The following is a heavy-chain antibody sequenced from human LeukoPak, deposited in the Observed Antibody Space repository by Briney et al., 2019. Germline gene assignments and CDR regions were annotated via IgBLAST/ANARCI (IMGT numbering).Heavy chain of an antibody. Sequence: PGGSLRLSCSASGFTFSNYIMHWVRQAPGKGLDWVAVIIENGNRQYYADAVKGRFTISRDNYKTTLFLQMQSLRGEDTAMYYCARVQGGGYRTADSWGQGTLVTVSS. CDR2: IIENGNRQ. CDR3: ARVQGGGYRTADS. V-gene: IGHV3-30*04. CDR1: GFTFSNYI. D-gene: IGHD6-25*01. J-gene: IGHJ4*02.